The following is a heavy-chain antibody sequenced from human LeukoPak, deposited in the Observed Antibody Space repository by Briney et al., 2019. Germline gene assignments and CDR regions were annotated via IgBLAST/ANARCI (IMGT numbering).Heavy chain of an antibody. CDR3: AREGGPYRPLDY. CDR1: GGSISNTNW. CDR2: VNLQGST. J-gene: IGHJ4*02. V-gene: IGHV4-4*02. Sequence: PSETLTLTCGVPGGSISNTNWWTWLRQPPGKGLEWIGEVNLQGSTNYNPSLKSRVAISVDKSENHTSLKLTSVTAADTAVYYCAREGGPYRPLDYSGQGTLVTVAS.